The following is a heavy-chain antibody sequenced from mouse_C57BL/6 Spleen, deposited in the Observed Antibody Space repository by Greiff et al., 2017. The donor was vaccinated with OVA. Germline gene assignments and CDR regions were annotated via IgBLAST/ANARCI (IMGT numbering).Heavy chain of an antibody. CDR3: ARRGYGSSRYFDV. V-gene: IGHV2-2*01. CDR2: IWSGGST. J-gene: IGHJ1*03. D-gene: IGHD1-1*01. CDR1: GFSLTSYG. Sequence: QVQLKQSGPCLVQPSQSLSITCTVSGFSLTSYGVHWVRQSPGKGLEWLGVIWSGGSTDYNAAFISRLSISKDNSKSQVFFKMNSLQADDTAIYYCARRGYGSSRYFDVWGTGTTVTVSS.